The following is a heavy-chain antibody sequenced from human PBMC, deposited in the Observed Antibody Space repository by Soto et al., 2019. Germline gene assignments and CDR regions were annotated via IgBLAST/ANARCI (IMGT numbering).Heavy chain of an antibody. V-gene: IGHV1-18*01. CDR3: ARVAEQQLSPYYFDY. Sequence: ASVKVSCKASGYTFTSYGISWVRQAPGQGLEWMGWISAYNGNTNYAQKLQGRVTMTTDTSTSTAYMELRSLRSDDTAVYYCARVAEQQLSPYYFDYWGQGTLVTVSS. CDR2: ISAYNGNT. D-gene: IGHD6-13*01. J-gene: IGHJ4*02. CDR1: GYTFTSYG.